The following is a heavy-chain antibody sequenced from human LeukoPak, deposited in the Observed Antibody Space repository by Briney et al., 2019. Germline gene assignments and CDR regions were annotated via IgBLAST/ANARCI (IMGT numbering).Heavy chain of an antibody. CDR1: GGSISSSSYY. D-gene: IGHD4/OR15-4a*01. CDR3: ARRTAPDYFNWFDP. V-gene: IGHV4-39*01. Sequence: PSETLSLTCTVSGGSISSSSYYWGWIRQPPGKGLEWIGSIYYSGSTYYNPSLKSRVTISVDTSKNQFSLKLSSVTAADTAVYYCARRTAPDYFNWFDPWGQGTLVTVSS. J-gene: IGHJ5*02. CDR2: IYYSGST.